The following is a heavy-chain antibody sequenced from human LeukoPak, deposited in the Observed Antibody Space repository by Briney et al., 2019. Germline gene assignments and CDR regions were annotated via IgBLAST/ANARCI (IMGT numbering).Heavy chain of an antibody. Sequence: GGSLRLSCAASGFTFSSHWMSWVRQAPGKGLEWVANIKQDGSEKYYVDSVKGRFTISRDNAKNSLYLQMNSLRAEDTAVYYCARVPKGHYFDYWGQGTLVTVSS. CDR1: GFTFSSHW. CDR3: ARVPKGHYFDY. V-gene: IGHV3-7*01. CDR2: IKQDGSEK. J-gene: IGHJ4*02.